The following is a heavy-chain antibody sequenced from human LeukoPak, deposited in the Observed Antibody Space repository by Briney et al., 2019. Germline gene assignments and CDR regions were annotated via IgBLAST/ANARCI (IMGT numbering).Heavy chain of an antibody. J-gene: IGHJ5*02. CDR3: ARASYSSGSNWFDP. Sequence: PGGTLRLSCAASGFTFSDYYMSWIRQAPGKGLEWVSYISSSSSYTNYADSAKGRFTISRDNAKNSLYLQMNSLRAEDTAVYYCARASYSSGSNWFDPWGQGTLVTVSS. CDR2: ISSSSSYT. V-gene: IGHV3-11*05. CDR1: GFTFSDYY. D-gene: IGHD6-19*01.